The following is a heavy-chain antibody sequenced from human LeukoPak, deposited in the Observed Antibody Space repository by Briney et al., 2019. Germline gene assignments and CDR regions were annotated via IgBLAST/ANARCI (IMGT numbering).Heavy chain of an antibody. CDR1: GFTFSSYA. Sequence: PGGSLRLSCAASGFTFSSYAMHWVRQAPGKGLEWVAVISYDGSNKYYADSVKGRFTISRDNSKNTLYLQMNSLRAEDTAVYYCARVGSSWNYYMDVWGKGTTVTVSS. J-gene: IGHJ6*03. CDR3: ARVGSSWNYYMDV. CDR2: ISYDGSNK. V-gene: IGHV3-30-3*01. D-gene: IGHD6-13*01.